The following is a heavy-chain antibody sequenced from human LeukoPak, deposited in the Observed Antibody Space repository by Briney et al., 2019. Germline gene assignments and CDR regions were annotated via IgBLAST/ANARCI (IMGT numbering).Heavy chain of an antibody. V-gene: IGHV3-23*01. Sequence: GGSLRLSCAASGLTFSSYAMSWVRQAPGKGLEWVSCIRGSGGSTYYADSVKGRFTISRDNSKNTLYLQMNSLRAEDTALYYCAKGVRDPFDYWGQGTLVTVSS. D-gene: IGHD1-1*01. CDR3: AKGVRDPFDY. J-gene: IGHJ4*02. CDR1: GLTFSSYA. CDR2: IRGSGGST.